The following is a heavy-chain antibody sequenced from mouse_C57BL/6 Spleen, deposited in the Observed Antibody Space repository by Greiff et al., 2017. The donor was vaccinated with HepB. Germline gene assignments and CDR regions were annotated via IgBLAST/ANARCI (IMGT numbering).Heavy chain of an antibody. J-gene: IGHJ2*01. CDR1: GYTFTSYW. D-gene: IGHD1-1*01. Sequence: QVQLQQPGAELVMPGASVKLSCKASGYTFTSYWMHWVKQRPGQGLEWIGEIDPSDSYTNYNQKFKGKSTLTVDKSSSTAYMQLSSLTSEDSAVYYCARLGGSSPFFDYWGQGTTLTVSS. V-gene: IGHV1-69*01. CDR3: ARLGGSSPFFDY. CDR2: IDPSDSYT.